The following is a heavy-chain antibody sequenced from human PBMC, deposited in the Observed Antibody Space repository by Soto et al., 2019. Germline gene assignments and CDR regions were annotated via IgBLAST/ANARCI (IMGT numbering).Heavy chain of an antibody. J-gene: IGHJ4*02. Sequence: QVQLVQSGAEVKKPGASVKVSCKASGYTFTSYDINWVRQATGQGLEWMGWMNPNSGNTGYAQKFQGRVTMTRNTSISKAYMELSSLRSEDTAVYYCARVKSCSGGSCYRTFDYWGQGTLVTVSS. V-gene: IGHV1-8*01. CDR1: GYTFTSYD. D-gene: IGHD2-15*01. CDR2: MNPNSGNT. CDR3: ARVKSCSGGSCYRTFDY.